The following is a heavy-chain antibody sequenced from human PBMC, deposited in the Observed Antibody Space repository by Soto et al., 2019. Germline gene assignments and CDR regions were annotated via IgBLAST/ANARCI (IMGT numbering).Heavy chain of an antibody. Sequence: SETLSLTCTVSVGSISSYYWSLIRQPPGKGLEWIGYIYYSGSTNYNPSLTIRVTISVDTSKNQFSLKLSSVTAADTAVYYCARDMRSRDGYNSGSAYWGQGTLVTAPQ. CDR2: IYYSGST. CDR3: ARDMRSRDGYNSGSAY. D-gene: IGHD1-1*01. V-gene: IGHV4-59*01. J-gene: IGHJ4*02. CDR1: VGSISSYY.